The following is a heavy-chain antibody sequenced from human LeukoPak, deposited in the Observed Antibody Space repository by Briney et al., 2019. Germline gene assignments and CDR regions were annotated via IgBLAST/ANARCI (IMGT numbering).Heavy chain of an antibody. Sequence: PSETLSLTCTVSGGSISSYYWSWIRQPPGKGLEWIGYIYYSGSTNYNPSPKSRVTISVDTSKNQFSLKLRSVTAADTAVYYCARRHDTAMVSDLWGRGTLVTVSS. J-gene: IGHJ2*01. V-gene: IGHV4-59*08. CDR3: ARRHDTAMVSDL. CDR1: GGSISSYY. CDR2: IYYSGST. D-gene: IGHD5-18*01.